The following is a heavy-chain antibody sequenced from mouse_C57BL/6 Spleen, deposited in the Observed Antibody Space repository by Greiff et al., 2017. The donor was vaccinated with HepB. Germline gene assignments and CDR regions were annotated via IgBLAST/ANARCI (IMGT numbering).Heavy chain of an antibody. J-gene: IGHJ1*03. D-gene: IGHD3-1*01. CDR1: GFTFSDYY. V-gene: IGHV5-16*01. CDR2: INYDGSST. Sequence: EVHLVESAGGLVQPGSSMKLSCTASGFTFSDYYMAWVRQVPEKGLEWVANINYDGSSTYYLDSLKSRFIISRDNAKNILYLQMSSLKSEDTATYYCARASWDWYFDVWGTGTTVTVSS. CDR3: ARASWDWYFDV.